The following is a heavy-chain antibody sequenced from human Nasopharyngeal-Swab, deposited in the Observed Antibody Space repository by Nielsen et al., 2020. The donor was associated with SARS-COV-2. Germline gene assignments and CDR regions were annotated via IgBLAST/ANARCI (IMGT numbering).Heavy chain of an antibody. Sequence: GGSLRLSCEASGFIFSSFAMHWVRQAPGKGLEWVAVISYDGSNKYYADSVKGRFTISRDNSKNTLYLQMNSLRAEDTAVYYCAKALAAMDDYYYYGMDVWGQGTTGTVSS. V-gene: IGHV3-30*18. CDR1: GFIFSSFA. CDR2: ISYDGSNK. D-gene: IGHD5-18*01. J-gene: IGHJ6*02. CDR3: AKALAAMDDYYYYGMDV.